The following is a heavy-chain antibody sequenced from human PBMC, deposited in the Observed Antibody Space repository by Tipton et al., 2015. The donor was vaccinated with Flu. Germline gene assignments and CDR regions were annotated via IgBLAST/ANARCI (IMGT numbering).Heavy chain of an antibody. Sequence: TLSLTCTVSGGSISGGDYYWSWIRQPAGRGLEWIGNIHQTGTNYYNPSLRGRVTFSVDRSKNQFSLRLSSVTAADTAVYYCTRHNTNGGIVVADSDSWGQGTLVTVSS. CDR2: IHQTGTN. J-gene: IGHJ4*02. CDR1: GGSISGGDYY. D-gene: IGHD3-16*02. CDR3: TRHNTNGGIVVADSDS. V-gene: IGHV4-30-2*01.